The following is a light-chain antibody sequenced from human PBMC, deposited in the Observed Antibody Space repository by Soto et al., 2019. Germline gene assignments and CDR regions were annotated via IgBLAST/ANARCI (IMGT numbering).Light chain of an antibody. Sequence: DTQMTQSPSTLSASVGDRVTITCRASQSISTSMAWYQQRPGTAPKLLIYKTSTLESGVPSRFSGSGSGTEFTLTISSLQPDEFATYSCQQYNTYSPTFGQGTKVEVK. J-gene: IGKJ1*01. V-gene: IGKV1-5*03. CDR1: QSISTS. CDR2: KTS. CDR3: QQYNTYSPT.